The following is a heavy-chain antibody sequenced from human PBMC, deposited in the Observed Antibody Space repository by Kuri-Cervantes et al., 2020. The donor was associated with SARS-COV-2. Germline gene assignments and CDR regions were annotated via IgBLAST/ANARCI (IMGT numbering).Heavy chain of an antibody. CDR3: AKSGATGILTGYFAY. J-gene: IGHJ4*02. Sequence: SLKISCAASGFTFDDYAMHWVRQAPGKGLEWVSGISWNSGSIGYADSVKGRFTISRDNAKNSLYLQMNSLRAEDTALYYCAKSGATGILTGYFAYWGQGTLVTVSS. CDR2: ISWNSGSI. D-gene: IGHD3-9*01. V-gene: IGHV3-9*01. CDR1: GFTFDDYA.